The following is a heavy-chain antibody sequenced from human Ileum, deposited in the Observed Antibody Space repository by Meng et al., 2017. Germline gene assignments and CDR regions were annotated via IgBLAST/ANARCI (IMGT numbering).Heavy chain of an antibody. Sequence: GESLKISCAVSGFTFSSYWMHWVRQAPGKGLVWVSRMNSDGTTTDYADSVKGRFTISRDNAKNTLYLQMNSLRAEDTAEYYCARGGSSAWYWGQGALVTVSS. CDR1: GFTFSSYW. CDR3: ARGGSSAWY. CDR2: MNSDGTTT. J-gene: IGHJ4*02. D-gene: IGHD6-19*01. V-gene: IGHV3-74*01.